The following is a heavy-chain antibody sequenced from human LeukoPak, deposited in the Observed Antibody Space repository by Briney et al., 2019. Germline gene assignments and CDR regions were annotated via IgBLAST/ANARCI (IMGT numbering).Heavy chain of an antibody. CDR3: ARVGGSYDRGYYYYYMDV. CDR1: PPPSYE. D-gene: IGHD1-26*01. J-gene: IGHJ6*03. V-gene: IGHV3-48*03. CDR2: ISTHGKPI. Sequence: AGSLTHSLVCTLWPPPSYEMNRVRQAPGTAQERVSYISTHGKPIYYAHSVKGRVSISRDNPNNSLYLQMTSLRAEDTAVYYCARVGGSYDRGYYYYYMDVWGKGTTVTVSS.